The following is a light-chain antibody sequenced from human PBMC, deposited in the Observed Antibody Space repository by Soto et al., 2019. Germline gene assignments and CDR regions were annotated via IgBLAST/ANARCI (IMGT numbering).Light chain of an antibody. J-gene: IGKJ2*01. CDR3: QQYDNVPPNT. Sequence: DIPVTQSPSSLSASVGDSITITCQASQDISNYLNWYQQKPGKAPKLLIYDASKLETGVPSRFSGSGSGKDFTFTITSLQAEDFATYYCQQYDNVPPNTFGQGTKLEIK. CDR2: DAS. CDR1: QDISNY. V-gene: IGKV1-33*01.